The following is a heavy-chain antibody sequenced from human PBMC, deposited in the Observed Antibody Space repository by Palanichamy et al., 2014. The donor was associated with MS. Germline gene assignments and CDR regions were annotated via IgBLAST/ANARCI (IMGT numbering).Heavy chain of an antibody. V-gene: IGHV3-7*01. D-gene: IGHD3-10*01. J-gene: IGHJ6*02. CDR3: ARGHYYGSGSYVHGGSFYYYGMDV. CDR1: GFTFSSYW. Sequence: EVQLVESGGGLVQPGGSLRLSCAASGFTFSSYWMSWVRQAPGKGLEWVANIKQDGSEKYYVDSVKGRFTISRDNAKNSLFLQMNSLRAEDTAVYYCARGHYYGSGSYVHGGSFYYYGMDVWGQGTTVTVSS. CDR2: IKQDGSEK.